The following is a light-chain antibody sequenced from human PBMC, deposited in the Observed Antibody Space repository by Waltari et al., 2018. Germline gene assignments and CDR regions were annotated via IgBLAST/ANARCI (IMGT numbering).Light chain of an antibody. V-gene: IGKV3-11*01. J-gene: IGKJ5*01. Sequence: DIVLTQSPATLSLSPGERATLSCRARQSVSTYLAWYQQKPGQAPRLLIYDASNRATGIPARFSGSGSGTDFTLTISSLEPEDCAVYYCQQRSNWPSSNFGQGTRLEIK. CDR3: QQRSNWPSSN. CDR1: QSVSTY. CDR2: DAS.